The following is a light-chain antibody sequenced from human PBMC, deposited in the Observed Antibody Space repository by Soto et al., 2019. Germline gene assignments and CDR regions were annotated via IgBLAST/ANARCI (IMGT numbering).Light chain of an antibody. CDR1: QSVSSSY. J-gene: IGKJ1*01. CDR2: GAS. CDR3: QQYGDRPRT. V-gene: IGKV3-20*01. Sequence: EIVMTQSPPTLSVSPGERATLSCRASQSVSSSYLAWYQQKPGQAPRLLIYGASSRATGIPDRFSGSGSGTDFTLTISSLESEDFAVYFCQQYGDRPRTFGQGTKVDIK.